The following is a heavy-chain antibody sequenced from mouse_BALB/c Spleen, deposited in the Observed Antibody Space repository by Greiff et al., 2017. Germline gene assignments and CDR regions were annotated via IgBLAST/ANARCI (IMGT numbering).Heavy chain of an antibody. Sequence: EVMLVESGGDLVKPGGSLKLSCAASGFTFSSYGMSWVRQTPDKRLEWVATISSGGSYTYYPDSVKGRFTISRDNAKNTLYLQMSSLKSEDTAMYYCARGGYDYLAWFAYWGQGTLVTVSA. V-gene: IGHV5-6*02. CDR3: ARGGYDYLAWFAY. CDR1: GFTFSSYG. CDR2: ISSGGSYT. D-gene: IGHD2-4*01. J-gene: IGHJ3*01.